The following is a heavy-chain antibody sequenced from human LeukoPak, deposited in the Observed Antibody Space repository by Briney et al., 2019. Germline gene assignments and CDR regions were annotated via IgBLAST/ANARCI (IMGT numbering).Heavy chain of an antibody. Sequence: RSGGSLRLSCAASGFTFSSYAMSWVRQAPGKGLEWVSAISGSGVTTYYADSVKGRFTISRDNSKNTLYLQMNSFRAEDTALYYCAKDRDYYLVGFFDYWGQGTLVTVSS. CDR3: AKDRDYYLVGFFDY. V-gene: IGHV3-23*01. D-gene: IGHD3-10*01. CDR2: ISGSGVTT. CDR1: GFTFSSYA. J-gene: IGHJ4*02.